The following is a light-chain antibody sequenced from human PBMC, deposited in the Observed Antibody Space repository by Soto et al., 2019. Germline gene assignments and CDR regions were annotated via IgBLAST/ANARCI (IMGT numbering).Light chain of an antibody. CDR1: QSVTSN. J-gene: IGKJ5*01. Sequence: EIVMTQSPATLSVSPGEEATLSCRASQSVTSNLAWYQQKPGQATRLLIYGASTRATGIPASFSGSGSGTEFTLSISSLQSEDFAVYYCQQYNNWPITFGQGTRLEIK. CDR2: GAS. V-gene: IGKV3-15*01. CDR3: QQYNNWPIT.